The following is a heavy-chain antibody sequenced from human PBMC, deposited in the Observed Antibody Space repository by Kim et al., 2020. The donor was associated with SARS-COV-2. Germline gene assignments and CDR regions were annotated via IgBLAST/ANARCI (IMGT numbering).Heavy chain of an antibody. CDR2: TYHRSQWVN. V-gene: IGHV6-1*01. D-gene: IGHD3-10*01. Sequence: SQTLSLTCAVSGDSVSSNSAAWAWIRQSPSRGLEYLGRTYHRSQWVNDYAVSVRSRITINPDTSKNQFSLQLNSVTPEDTAMYYCAGRNNGNDAFDIWGQGTMVTVSS. CDR3: AGRNNGNDAFDI. CDR1: GDSVSSNSAA. J-gene: IGHJ3*02.